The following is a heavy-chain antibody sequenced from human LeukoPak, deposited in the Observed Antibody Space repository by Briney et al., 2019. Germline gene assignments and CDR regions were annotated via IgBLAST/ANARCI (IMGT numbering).Heavy chain of an antibody. CDR1: GFTVSSNE. D-gene: IGHD2-21*02. CDR2: ISGGST. V-gene: IGHV3-38-3*01. Sequence: GGSLRLSCAASGFTVSSNEMSWVRQAPGKGLEWVSSISGGSTYYADSRKGRFTISRDNSKNTLHLQMNSLRAEDTAVYYCAKGQRVTDYWGQGTLVTVSS. J-gene: IGHJ4*02. CDR3: AKGQRVTDY.